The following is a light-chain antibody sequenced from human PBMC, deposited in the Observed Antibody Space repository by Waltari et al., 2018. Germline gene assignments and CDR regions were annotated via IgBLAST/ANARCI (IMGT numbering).Light chain of an antibody. Sequence: DIVMTQSPDSLAVSLGERATINCKSSQSVLYPSTNKNNLAWFQQKPGQPPKLLIYWASTRESGVPDRFSGSGSGTDFSLTISSLQAEDVAVYFCQQFHSTPITFGQGTRLEI. CDR1: QSVLYPSTNKNN. J-gene: IGKJ5*01. CDR2: WAS. CDR3: QQFHSTPIT. V-gene: IGKV4-1*01.